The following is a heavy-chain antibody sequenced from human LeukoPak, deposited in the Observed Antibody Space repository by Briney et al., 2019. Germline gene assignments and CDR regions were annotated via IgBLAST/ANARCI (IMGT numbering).Heavy chain of an antibody. CDR3: ARVNTVVSRPEGFFDL. Sequence: SETLSLTCAVSGYSISSINSDFYWGWIRQPPGKGLEWIWSISRSGSTYYNPSLEGRATISVDTSKNQFSLRLKSVNAADTAIYYCARVNTVVSRPEGFFDLWGRGTQVTVSS. D-gene: IGHD4-17*01. J-gene: IGHJ2*01. CDR2: ISRSGST. V-gene: IGHV4-38-2*01. CDR1: GYSISSINSDFY.